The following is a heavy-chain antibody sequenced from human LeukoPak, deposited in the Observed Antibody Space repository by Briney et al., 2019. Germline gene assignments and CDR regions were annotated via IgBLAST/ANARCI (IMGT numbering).Heavy chain of an antibody. D-gene: IGHD4-17*01. CDR3: ARTTVVAKYFDY. Sequence: PSETLSLTCSVSGGSISGSDYYWSWIRQHPGKGLEWIGYIYYSGSTYYNPSLKSRLTISVDTSKNQFSLKLSSVTAADTAVYYCARTTVVAKYFDYWGQGTLVTVSS. CDR2: IYYSGST. CDR1: GGSISGSDYY. V-gene: IGHV4-31*03. J-gene: IGHJ4*02.